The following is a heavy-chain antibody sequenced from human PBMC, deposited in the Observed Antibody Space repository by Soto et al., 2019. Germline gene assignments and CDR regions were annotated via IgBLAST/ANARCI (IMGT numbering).Heavy chain of an antibody. V-gene: IGHV5-51*01. Sequence: GESRKISCKGSGYSFTSYWIGWVRQMPGKGLEWMGIIYPGDSDTRYSPSFQGQVTISADKSISTAYLQWSSLKASDTAMYYCARVSGWRYYYYYGMDVWGQGTTVTVSS. CDR1: GYSFTSYW. CDR3: ARVSGWRYYYYYGMDV. D-gene: IGHD6-19*01. CDR2: IYPGDSDT. J-gene: IGHJ6*02.